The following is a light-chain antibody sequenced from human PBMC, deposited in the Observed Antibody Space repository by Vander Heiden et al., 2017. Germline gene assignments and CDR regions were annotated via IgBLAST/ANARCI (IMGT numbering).Light chain of an antibody. CDR1: QSLTSY. CDR2: AAS. J-gene: IGKJ5*01. V-gene: IGKV1-39*01. Sequence: DIQMTQSPSSLSASVGDRVTITCRASQSLTSYLNWYQQKPGKAPKLLIYAASSLQSGVPSRFSGSGSGTDFTLTISSLQPEDFATYYCQQSYSTPITVGQGTRLEIK. CDR3: QQSYSTPIT.